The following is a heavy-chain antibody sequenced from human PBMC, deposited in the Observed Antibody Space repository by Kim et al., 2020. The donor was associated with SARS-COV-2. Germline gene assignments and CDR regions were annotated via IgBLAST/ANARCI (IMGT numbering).Heavy chain of an antibody. CDR2: INHSGST. V-gene: IGHV4-34*01. CDR1: GGSFTGYY. Sequence: SETLSLTCAVYGGSFTGYYWSWIRQPPGKGLEWIGEINHSGSTNYNPSRKSGVTITVETSKNKFPLMLSSVTAADTAVYYCTRVPFPSSDNDYWGQGTLGTVSS. J-gene: IGHJ4*02. D-gene: IGHD6-6*01. CDR3: TRVPFPSSDNDY.